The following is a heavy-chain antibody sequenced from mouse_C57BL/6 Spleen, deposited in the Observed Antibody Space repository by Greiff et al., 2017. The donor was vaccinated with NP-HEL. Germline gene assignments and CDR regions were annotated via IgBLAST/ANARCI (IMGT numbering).Heavy chain of an antibody. CDR3: TTSYYSNYEDDY. CDR1: GFNIKDYY. CDR2: IDPEDGDT. V-gene: IGHV14-1*01. J-gene: IGHJ2*01. Sequence: VQLKQSGAELVRPGASVKLSCTASGFNIKDYYMHWVKQRPEQGLEWIGRIDPEDGDTEYAPKFQGKATMTADTSSNTAYLQLSSLTSEDTAVYYCTTSYYSNYEDDYWGQGTTLTVSS. D-gene: IGHD2-5*01.